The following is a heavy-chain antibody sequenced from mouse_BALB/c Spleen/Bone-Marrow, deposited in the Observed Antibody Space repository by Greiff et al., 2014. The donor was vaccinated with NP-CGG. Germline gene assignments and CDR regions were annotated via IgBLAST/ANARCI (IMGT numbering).Heavy chain of an antibody. Sequence: EVKLVESGGGLVQPGGSLRLSCAPSGFTFTDYYMSWVRQPPGKALEWLGFIRNKANGYTTEYSASVKGRLTISRDNSQSILYLQMNTLRAEDSATYYCATGWFAYWGQGTLVTVSA. V-gene: IGHV7-3*02. CDR2: IRNKANGYTT. CDR3: ATGWFAY. CDR1: GFTFTDYY. J-gene: IGHJ3*01.